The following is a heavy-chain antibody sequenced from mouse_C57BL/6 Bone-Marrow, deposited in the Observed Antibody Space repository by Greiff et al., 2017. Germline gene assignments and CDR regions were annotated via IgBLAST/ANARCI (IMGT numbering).Heavy chain of an antibody. J-gene: IGHJ4*01. CDR3: ARERQLRPLGYAMDY. V-gene: IGHV5-16*01. CDR2: INYDGSST. D-gene: IGHD3-2*02. CDR1: GFTFSDYY. Sequence: EVMLVESEGGLVQPGSSMKLSCTASGFTFSDYYMAWVRQVPEKGLEWVANINYDGSSTYYLDSLKSRFIISRENAKNILYLQMSSLKSEDTATYYCARERQLRPLGYAMDYWGQGTSVTVSS.